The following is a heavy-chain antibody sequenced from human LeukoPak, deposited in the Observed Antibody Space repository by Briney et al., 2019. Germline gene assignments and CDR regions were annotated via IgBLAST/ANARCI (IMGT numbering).Heavy chain of an antibody. CDR3: ARVVRNYYYYMDV. CDR2: IYYSGST. Sequence: KPSETLSLTCTVSGGSISSYYWSWIRQPPGKGLEWIGYIYYSGSTNYNPSLKSRVTISVDTSKNQFSLKLSSVTAADTAVYYCARVVRNYYYYMDVWGKGTTVTISS. V-gene: IGHV4-59*01. CDR1: GGSISSYY. J-gene: IGHJ6*03. D-gene: IGHD3-10*01.